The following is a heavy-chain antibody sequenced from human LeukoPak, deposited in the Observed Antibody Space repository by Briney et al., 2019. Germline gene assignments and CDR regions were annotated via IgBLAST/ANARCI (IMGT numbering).Heavy chain of an antibody. J-gene: IGHJ4*02. CDR3: ARGRVTGTTVYDY. CDR2: MNPNSGNT. CDR1: GYTFTSYD. V-gene: IGHV1-8*03. D-gene: IGHD1-1*01. Sequence: ASVKVSCKASGYTFTSYDINWVRQATGQGLEWMGWMNPNSGNTGYAQKFQGRVTITRNTSISTAYVELSSLRSEDTAVYYCARGRVTGTTVYDYWGQGTLVTVSS.